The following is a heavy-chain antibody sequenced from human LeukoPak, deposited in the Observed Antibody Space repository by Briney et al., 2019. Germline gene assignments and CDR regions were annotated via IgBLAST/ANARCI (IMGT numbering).Heavy chain of an antibody. J-gene: IGHJ5*02. CDR3: ARGFYGRYSTWFDP. Sequence: ASVKVSCKASGYTFTSYDINWVRQATGQGLEWMGWVNPNRGNTGYAQKFQGRVTMTRNTSISTAYMELSSLRSEDTAVYYCARGFYGRYSTWFDPWGQGTLVTVSS. V-gene: IGHV1-8*01. CDR2: VNPNRGNT. CDR1: GYTFTSYD. D-gene: IGHD1-26*01.